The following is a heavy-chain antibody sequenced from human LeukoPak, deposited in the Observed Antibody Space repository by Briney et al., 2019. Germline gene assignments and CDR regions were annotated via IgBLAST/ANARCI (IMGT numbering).Heavy chain of an antibody. J-gene: IGHJ4*02. D-gene: IGHD3-22*01. Sequence: SETLSLTCAVYGGSFSGYYWSWIRQPPGKGLEWIGEINHSGSTNYDPSLKSRVTISVDTSKNQFSLKLSSVTAADTAVYCCARGLGSRFYYDSSGYYQYWGQGTLVTVSS. V-gene: IGHV4-34*01. CDR1: GGSFSGYY. CDR3: ARGLGSRFYYDSSGYYQY. CDR2: INHSGST.